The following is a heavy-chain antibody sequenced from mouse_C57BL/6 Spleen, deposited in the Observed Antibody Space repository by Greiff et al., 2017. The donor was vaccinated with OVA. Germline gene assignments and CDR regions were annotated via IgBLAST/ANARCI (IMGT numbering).Heavy chain of an antibody. V-gene: IGHV3-6*01. CDR1: GYSITSGYY. J-gene: IGHJ1*03. D-gene: IGHD2-4*01. CDR2: ISYDGSN. CDR3: AREDYDYRYFDV. Sequence: EVKVEESGPGLVKPSQSLSLTCSVTGYSITSGYYWNWLRQFPGNKLEWMGYISYDGSNNYNPSLKNRISITRDTSKNQFFLKLNSVTTEDTATYYCAREDYDYRYFDVWGTGTTVTVSS.